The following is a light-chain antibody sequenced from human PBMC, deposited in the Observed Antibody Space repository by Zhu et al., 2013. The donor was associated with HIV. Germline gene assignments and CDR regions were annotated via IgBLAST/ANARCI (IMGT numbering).Light chain of an antibody. Sequence: EIVLTQSPATLSLSPGESATLSCRASQNIDSFLAWYQQRPGQAPRLLIYDATNRATGISDRFSGSGSGTDFTLTISSLEPEDFTVYYCQQRSKWPPFTFGQGTKLEIK. J-gene: IGKJ2*01. CDR3: QQRSKWPPFT. V-gene: IGKV3-11*01. CDR1: QNIDSF. CDR2: DAT.